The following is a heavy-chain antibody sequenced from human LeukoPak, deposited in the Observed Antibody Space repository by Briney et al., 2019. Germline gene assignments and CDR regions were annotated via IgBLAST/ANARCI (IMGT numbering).Heavy chain of an antibody. V-gene: IGHV3-30-3*01. CDR2: ISYDGSNE. Sequence: GRSLRLSCAASGFTFSRYAMHWVRQAPGKGLEWVAVISYDGSNEYYADSVKGRFTISRDSSENTLYLQMNSLRVEDTAVYYCSGVGYYSSGPFSYFDYWGQGTLVTVS. CDR1: GFTFSRYA. CDR3: SGVGYYSSGPFSYFDY. D-gene: IGHD3-10*01. J-gene: IGHJ4*02.